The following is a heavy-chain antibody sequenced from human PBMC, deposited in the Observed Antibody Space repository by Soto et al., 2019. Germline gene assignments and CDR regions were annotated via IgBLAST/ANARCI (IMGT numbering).Heavy chain of an antibody. D-gene: IGHD6-13*01. J-gene: IGHJ5*02. CDR2: INPSGGST. V-gene: IGHV1-46*03. CDR1: GYTLIMYY. CDR3: ARGIAAAYNWFDP. Sequence: ASVKVSCTASGYTLIMYYIHWMRQAPGQGLEWMGLINPSGGSTTYAQKFQGRVTMTRDTSTSTVYMELSSLRSEDTAVYYCARGIAAAYNWFDPWGQGTLVTVSS.